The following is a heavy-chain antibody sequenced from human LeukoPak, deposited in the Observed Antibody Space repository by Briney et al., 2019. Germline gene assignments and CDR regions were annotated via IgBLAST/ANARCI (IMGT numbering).Heavy chain of an antibody. V-gene: IGHV4-39*01. CDR1: GGSISSSSYY. Sequence: SETLSLTCTVSGGSISSSSYYWGWIRQPPGKGLEWIGSIYYSGSTYYNPSLKSRVTISVDKSKNQFSLKLSSVTAADTAVYYCARRPYDFWSGFPVDYWGQGTLVTVSS. J-gene: IGHJ4*02. CDR2: IYYSGST. D-gene: IGHD3-3*01. CDR3: ARRPYDFWSGFPVDY.